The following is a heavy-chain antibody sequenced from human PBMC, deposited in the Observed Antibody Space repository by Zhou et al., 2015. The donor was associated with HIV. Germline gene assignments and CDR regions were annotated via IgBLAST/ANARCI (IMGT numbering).Heavy chain of an antibody. CDR3: ARSSGNYDFAFDV. V-gene: IGHV1-69*01. CDR1: GGSFSNYA. Sequence: QVQLVQSGAEVQKPGSSVKVSCKASGGSFSNYAISWVRQAPGQGLEWMGGIIPIFGTANYVQKFQGRVAITADESTSTVYMELSTLRSEDAAVYYCARSSGNYDFAFDVWGQGTRLIVSS. J-gene: IGHJ3*01. CDR2: IIPIFGTA. D-gene: IGHD3-22*01.